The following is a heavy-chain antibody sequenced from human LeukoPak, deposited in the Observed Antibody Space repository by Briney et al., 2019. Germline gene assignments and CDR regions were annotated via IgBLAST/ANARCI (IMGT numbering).Heavy chain of an antibody. CDR3: TRAEFNWFDI. V-gene: IGHV4-59*01. J-gene: IGHJ5*02. CDR2: IYYSGST. CDR1: GGSISSYY. Sequence: SETLSLTCTVSGGSISSYYWSWIRQPPGKGLEWIGYIYYSGSTNYNPSLKSRVTLSVDTSNDQLSLKLNSVTAADTAVYYCTRAEFNWFDIWGQGTRVIVSS.